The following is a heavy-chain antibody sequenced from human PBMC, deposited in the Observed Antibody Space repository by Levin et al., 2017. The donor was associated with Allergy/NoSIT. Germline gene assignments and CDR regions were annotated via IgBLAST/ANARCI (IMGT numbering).Heavy chain of an antibody. CDR1: GFTFSDYS. CDR3: ARDPYYYDTSGYPEAFEM. V-gene: IGHV3-11*01. J-gene: IGHJ3*02. D-gene: IGHD3-22*01. Sequence: PGGSLRLSCTASGFTFSDYSVTWIRQAPGKGLEWICYISNDGTTRHYADSVKGRFTISRDNAKNLLSLQMNSLRADDTAVYFCARDPYYYDTSGYPEAFEMWVQGTMVTVSP. CDR2: ISNDGTTR.